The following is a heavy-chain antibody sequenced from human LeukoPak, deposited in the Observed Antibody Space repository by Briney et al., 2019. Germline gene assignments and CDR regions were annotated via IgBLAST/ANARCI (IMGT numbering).Heavy chain of an antibody. D-gene: IGHD6-6*01. CDR1: GGSFSGYY. V-gene: IGHV4-34*01. J-gene: IGHJ6*02. CDR3: ARDRRLYSSSSYYYYYGMDV. CDR2: INHSGSA. Sequence: SETLSLTCAVYGGSFSGYYWSWIRQPPGKGLEWIGEINHSGSANYNPSLKSRVTISVDTSKNQFSLKLSSVTAADTAVYYCARDRRLYSSSSYYYYYGMDVWGQGTTVTVSS.